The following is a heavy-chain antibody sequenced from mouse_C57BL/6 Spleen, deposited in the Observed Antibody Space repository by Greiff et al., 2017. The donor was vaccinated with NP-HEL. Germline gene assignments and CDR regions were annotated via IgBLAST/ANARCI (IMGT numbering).Heavy chain of an antibody. J-gene: IGHJ2*01. D-gene: IGHD4-1*01. CDR1: GYTFTSYW. Sequence: VQLQQPGAELVKPGASVKLSCKASGYTFTSYWMHWVKQRPGQGLEWIGMIHPNSGSTNYNEKFKSKATLTVDKSSSTAYMQLSSLTSEDSAVYYCARTLTGANGGDYWGQGTTLTVSS. CDR2: IHPNSGST. V-gene: IGHV1-64*01. CDR3: ARTLTGANGGDY.